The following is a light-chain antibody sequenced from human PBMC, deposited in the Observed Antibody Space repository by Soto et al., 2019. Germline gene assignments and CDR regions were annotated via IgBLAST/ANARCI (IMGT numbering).Light chain of an antibody. CDR3: SSYTSSSTHV. V-gene: IGLV2-14*03. CDR1: SSDVGAYNF. CDR2: DVS. Sequence: QSALPQPASGSGSPGQSITISCTGTSSDVGAYNFVSWYQQHPGKVPKLMIFDVSSRPSGVSDRFSGSKSGNTASLTLSGLQAEDEGDYYCSSYTSSSTHVFGSGTKLTVL. J-gene: IGLJ1*01.